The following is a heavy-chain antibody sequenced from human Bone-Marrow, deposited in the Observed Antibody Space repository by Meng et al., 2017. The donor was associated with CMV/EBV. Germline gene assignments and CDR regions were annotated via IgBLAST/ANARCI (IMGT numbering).Heavy chain of an antibody. V-gene: IGHV3-30*02. CDR2: IWYDGSLK. J-gene: IGHJ4*02. CDR1: GFTFTTYV. CDR3: TKEEYQLPGGTFDS. Sequence: GESLKISCAAPGFTFTTYVMHWVRQAPGKGLEWVALIWYDGSLKYYADSVKGRFTISRDNSKDTLYLQMNSLKTEDTAMYYCTKEEYQLPGGTFDSWGQGTRVTVSS. D-gene: IGHD2-2*01.